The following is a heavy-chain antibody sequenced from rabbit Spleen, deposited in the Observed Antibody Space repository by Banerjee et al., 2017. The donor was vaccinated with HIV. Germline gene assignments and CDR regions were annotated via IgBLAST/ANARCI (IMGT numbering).Heavy chain of an antibody. J-gene: IGHJ3*01. CDR2: IYAGSSGTT. CDR1: GFSFSRSYW. D-gene: IGHD8-1*01. Sequence: QEQLEESGGDLVKPEGSLTLTCTASGFSFSRSYWLCWVRQAPGKGLEWIACIYAGSSGTTYYASWVNGRFTISRSTSLNTVTLQMTSLTAADTATYFCARDTGTSFSTYGMDLWGQGTLVTVS. CDR3: ARDTGTSFSTYGMDL. V-gene: IGHV1S45*01.